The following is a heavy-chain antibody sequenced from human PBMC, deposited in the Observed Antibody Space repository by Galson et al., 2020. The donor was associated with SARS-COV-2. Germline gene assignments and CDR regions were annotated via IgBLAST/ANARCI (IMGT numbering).Heavy chain of an antibody. J-gene: IGHJ4*02. CDR1: GGTFSSYT. V-gene: IGHV1-69*02. Sequence: SVKVSCKASGGTFSSYTISWVRQAPGQGLEWMGRIIPILGIANYAQKFQGRVTITADKSTSTAYMELSSLRSEDTAVYYCARGTTPYYYDSSGYYSDYWGQGTLVTVSS. CDR3: ARGTTPYYYDSSGYYSDY. D-gene: IGHD3-22*01. CDR2: IIPILGIA.